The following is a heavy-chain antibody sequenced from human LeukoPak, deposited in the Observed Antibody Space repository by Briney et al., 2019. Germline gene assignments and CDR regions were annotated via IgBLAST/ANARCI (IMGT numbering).Heavy chain of an antibody. CDR3: AKGPQGAFDI. Sequence: GRSLRLSCAASGFTFEDYAMHWVRQAPGKGLEWVSGISWNSGSIGYADSVKGRFTISRDNAKNSLYLQMNSLRAEDTALYYCAKGPQGAFDIWGQGTMVTVSS. CDR2: ISWNSGSI. V-gene: IGHV3-9*01. CDR1: GFTFEDYA. J-gene: IGHJ3*02.